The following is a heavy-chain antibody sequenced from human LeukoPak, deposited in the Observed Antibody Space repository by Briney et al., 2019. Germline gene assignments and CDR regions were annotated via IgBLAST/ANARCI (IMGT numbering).Heavy chain of an antibody. CDR1: GYTFTSYG. CDR3: ARGPAGNGPVLWFGESNYGMDV. CDR2: ISAYNGNT. V-gene: IGHV1-18*01. J-gene: IGHJ6*02. Sequence: ASVKVSRKASGYTFTSYGISWVRQAPGQGLEWMGWISAYNGNTNYAQKLQGRVTMTTDTSTSTAYMELRSLRSDDTAVYYCARGPAGNGPVLWFGESNYGMDVWGQGTTVTVSS. D-gene: IGHD3-10*01.